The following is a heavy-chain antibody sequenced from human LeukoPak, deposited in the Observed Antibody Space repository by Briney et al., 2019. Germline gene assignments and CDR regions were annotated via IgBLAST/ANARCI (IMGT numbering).Heavy chain of an antibody. CDR1: GYTFTSYG. V-gene: IGHV1-2*02. CDR2: INPNSGGT. Sequence: ASVKVSCKASGYTFTSYGISWVRQAPGQGLEWMGWINPNSGGTNYAQKFQGRVTMTRDTSISTAYMELSRLRSDDTAVYYCARERSGSYSSDAFDIWGQGTMVTVSS. CDR3: ARERSGSYSSDAFDI. D-gene: IGHD1-26*01. J-gene: IGHJ3*02.